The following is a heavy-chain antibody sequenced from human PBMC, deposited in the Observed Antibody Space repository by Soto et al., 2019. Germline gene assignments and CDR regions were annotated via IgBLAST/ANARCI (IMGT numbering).Heavy chain of an antibody. CDR1: GFTFSTYW. Sequence: GGSLRLSCAASGFTFSTYWMSWVRQAPGKGLEGVANIKQDGSEKYYVDSVKGRFTISRDNAKNSLYLQMNSLRAEDTAVYYCARAYYDFWSGYSRGYYYNMDVWGQGTTVTVSS. V-gene: IGHV3-7*01. J-gene: IGHJ6*02. CDR2: IKQDGSEK. CDR3: ARAYYDFWSGYSRGYYYNMDV. D-gene: IGHD3-3*01.